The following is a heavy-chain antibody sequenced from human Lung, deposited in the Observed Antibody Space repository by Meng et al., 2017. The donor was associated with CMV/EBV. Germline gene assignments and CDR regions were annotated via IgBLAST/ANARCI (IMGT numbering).Heavy chain of an antibody. Sequence: GSXRLXCAVSGFTVSDYHLSWVRQGPGQGLEWVSAMYSGGTTYYADSVTGRFTISRDKAKTTVYLQMNSLRGEDTDVYFCARDLATLGLGMDVWGQGTTVTVSS. D-gene: IGHD5-24*01. CDR3: ARDLATLGLGMDV. J-gene: IGHJ6*02. V-gene: IGHV3-53*01. CDR1: GFTVSDYH. CDR2: MYSGGTT.